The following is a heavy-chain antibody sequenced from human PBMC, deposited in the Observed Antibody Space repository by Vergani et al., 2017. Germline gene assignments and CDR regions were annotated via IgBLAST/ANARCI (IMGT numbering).Heavy chain of an antibody. Sequence: QVQFVESGGGLVKPGGSLRLSCAASGFSFSDHYMTWIRQAPGKGLEWVSYISNSGNTIEYADSVKGRFTISRDNAKNSLYLQMNSLRAEDTALYYCARETRNNWFDPWGQGTLVTVSS. CDR3: ARETRNNWFDP. J-gene: IGHJ5*02. CDR1: GFSFSDHY. V-gene: IGHV3-11*01. CDR2: ISNSGNTI.